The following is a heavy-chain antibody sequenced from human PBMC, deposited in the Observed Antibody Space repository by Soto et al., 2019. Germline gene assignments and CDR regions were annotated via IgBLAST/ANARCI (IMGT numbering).Heavy chain of an antibody. D-gene: IGHD6-13*01. CDR3: ARDRGSSLPRGYYYGMDV. V-gene: IGHV1-69*01. CDR2: IIPIFGTA. J-gene: IGHJ6*02. Sequence: QVQLVQSGAEVKKPGSSVKVSCKASGGTFSSYAISWVRQAPGQGLEWMGGIIPIFGTANYAQKFQGRVTITEDESTSTAYMELSSLRSEDTAVYYCARDRGSSLPRGYYYGMDVWGQGTTVTVSS. CDR1: GGTFSSYA.